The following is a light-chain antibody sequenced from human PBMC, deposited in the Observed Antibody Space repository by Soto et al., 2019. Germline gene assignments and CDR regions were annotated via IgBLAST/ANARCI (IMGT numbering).Light chain of an antibody. V-gene: IGKV1-5*03. Sequence: DIQMTQSPSALSASVGDRVTLTCRASQEIGSFLAWYQQKPGKAPKLLIYLASRLESGVPSRFSGSGSGTEVSLTISGLQPDDFATYFCQQYNSHSFYTFGQGTKLEIK. CDR2: LAS. CDR3: QQYNSHSFYT. CDR1: QEIGSF. J-gene: IGKJ2*01.